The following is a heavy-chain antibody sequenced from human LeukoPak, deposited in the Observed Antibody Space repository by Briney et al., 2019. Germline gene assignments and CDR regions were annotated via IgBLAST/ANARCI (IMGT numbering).Heavy chain of an antibody. D-gene: IGHD1-20*01. J-gene: IGHJ4*02. Sequence: MPSETLSLTCTVSGGSISSYYWSWIRQPPGKGLEWIGYIYYSGSTNYNPSLKSRVTISVDTSKNQFSLKLSSVTAADTAVYYCAREGITGTPDYWGQGTLVTVSS. CDR2: IYYSGST. CDR1: GGSISSYY. CDR3: AREGITGTPDY. V-gene: IGHV4-59*01.